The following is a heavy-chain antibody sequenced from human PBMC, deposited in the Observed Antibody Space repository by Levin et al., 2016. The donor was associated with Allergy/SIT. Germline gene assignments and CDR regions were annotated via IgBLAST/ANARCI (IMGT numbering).Heavy chain of an antibody. CDR3: ARLPYSSGWYPYYGMDV. Sequence: WVRQAPGQGLEWMGWISAYNGNTNYAQKLQGRVTMTTDTSTSTAYMELRSLRSDDTAVYYCARLPYSSGWYPYYGMDVWGQGTTVHRLL. J-gene: IGHJ6*02. V-gene: IGHV1-18*01. D-gene: IGHD6-19*01. CDR2: ISAYNGNT.